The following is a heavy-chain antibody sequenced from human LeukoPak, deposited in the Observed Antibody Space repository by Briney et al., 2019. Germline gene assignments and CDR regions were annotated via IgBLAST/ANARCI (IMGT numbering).Heavy chain of an antibody. V-gene: IGHV4-39*07. CDR2: IYYSGST. Sequence: SETLSLTCTVSGGSISSSSYYWGWIRQPPGKGLEWIGSIYYSGSTYYNPSLKSRVTISVDTSKNQFSLKLSSVTAADTAVYYCARSLTSIAARPYDYWGQGTLVTVSS. D-gene: IGHD6-6*01. J-gene: IGHJ4*02. CDR3: ARSLTSIAARPYDY. CDR1: GGSISSSSYY.